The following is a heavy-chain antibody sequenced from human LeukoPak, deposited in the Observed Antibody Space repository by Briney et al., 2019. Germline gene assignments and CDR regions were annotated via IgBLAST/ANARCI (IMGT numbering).Heavy chain of an antibody. V-gene: IGHV3-30*02. Sequence: GGSLRLSCAASAFTFSSYGMHWVRQAPGKGLEWVAYIQYDGTNEQYAHSVKGRFRISRDNSNNILYLQMNSLRTEDTAVYYCARGPSGYHNTGGQGTLVTVSS. J-gene: IGHJ4*02. CDR3: ARGPSGYHNT. D-gene: IGHD5-12*01. CDR1: AFTFSSYG. CDR2: IQYDGTNE.